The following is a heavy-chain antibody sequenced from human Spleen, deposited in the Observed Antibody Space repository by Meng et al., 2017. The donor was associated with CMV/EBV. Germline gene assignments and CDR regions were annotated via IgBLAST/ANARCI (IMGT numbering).Heavy chain of an antibody. J-gene: IGHJ3*02. CDR1: GYTLTELS. D-gene: IGHD2-2*02. CDR2: FDPEDGET. CDR3: ARSEVPAAILNFRYAAFDI. V-gene: IGHV1-24*01. Sequence: ASVKVSCKVSGYTLTELSRHWVRQAPGKGLEWMGGFDPEDGETIYAQKFQGRVTMTEDTSTDTAYMELSSLRSEDTAVYYCARSEVPAAILNFRYAAFDIWGQGTMVTVSS.